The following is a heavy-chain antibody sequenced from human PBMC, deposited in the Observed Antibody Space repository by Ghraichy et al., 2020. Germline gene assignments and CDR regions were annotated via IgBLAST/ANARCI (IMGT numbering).Heavy chain of an antibody. D-gene: IGHD6-13*01. Sequence: GGSLRLSCAASGFTFESYHMHWVRQAPGKGLEWVALTRYDGSDQYYPDSVKGRFTISRDNSKSTLYLQMNSLSAEDTAMYYFAKDNSWQYFDYWGLGTLVTVSS. CDR1: GFTFESYH. CDR2: TRYDGSDQ. J-gene: IGHJ4*02. CDR3: AKDNSWQYFDY. V-gene: IGHV3-30*02.